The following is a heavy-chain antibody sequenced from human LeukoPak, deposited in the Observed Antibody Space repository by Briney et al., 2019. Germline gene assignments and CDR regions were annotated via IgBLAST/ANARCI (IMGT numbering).Heavy chain of an antibody. CDR1: GYTFTSYG. D-gene: IGHD6-19*01. V-gene: IGHV1-18*01. Sequence: ASVKVSCKASGYTFTSYGISWVRQAPGQGLEWMGWVSAYNGNTNYAQKLQGRATMTTDTSTSTAYMELRSLRSDDTAVYYCARNLYSSGWWYFDYWGQGTLVTVSS. CDR2: VSAYNGNT. CDR3: ARNLYSSGWWYFDY. J-gene: IGHJ4*02.